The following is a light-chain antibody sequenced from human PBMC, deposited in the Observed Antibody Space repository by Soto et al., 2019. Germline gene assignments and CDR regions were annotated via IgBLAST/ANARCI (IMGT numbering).Light chain of an antibody. V-gene: IGLV2-18*02. CDR3: SSYTSSSTLVV. J-gene: IGLJ2*01. Sequence: QSALTQPPSVSGSPGQXVTISCTGTSSDVGNYNRVSWYQQPPGTAPKLIIYEVNNRPSGVPDRFSGSKSGNTASLTISGLQAEDESDYYCSSYTSSSTLVVFGGGTKLTVL. CDR2: EVN. CDR1: SSDVGNYNR.